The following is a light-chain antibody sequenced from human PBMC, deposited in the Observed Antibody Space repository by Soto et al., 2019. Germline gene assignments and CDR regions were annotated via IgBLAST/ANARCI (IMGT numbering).Light chain of an antibody. J-gene: IGKJ2*01. CDR1: QSVLYSSNNKNY. CDR3: QQYYSTPYT. Sequence: DIVMNQSPDSLAVSLGERATINCKSSQSVLYSSNNKNYLAWYQQKPGQPPKLLIYWASTRESGVPDRFSGSGSGTDFTLTISSLQAEDVAVYYCQQYYSTPYTFGQGTKLAIK. V-gene: IGKV4-1*01. CDR2: WAS.